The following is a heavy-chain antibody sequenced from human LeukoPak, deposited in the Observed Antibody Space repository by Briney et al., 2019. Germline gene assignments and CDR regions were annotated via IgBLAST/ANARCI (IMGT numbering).Heavy chain of an antibody. CDR3: ASSGYSSSAFDP. D-gene: IGHD6-13*01. V-gene: IGHV3-23*01. CDR2: LSGSGGST. J-gene: IGHJ5*02. CDR1: GFTFTSYA. Sequence: PGGSLRLSCAASGFTFTSYAMNWVRQAPGKGLEWVSGLSGSGGSTYYADSVKGRFTISRDNSKNTLYLQMNSLRAEDTAVYYCASSGYSSSAFDPWGQGTLVTVSS.